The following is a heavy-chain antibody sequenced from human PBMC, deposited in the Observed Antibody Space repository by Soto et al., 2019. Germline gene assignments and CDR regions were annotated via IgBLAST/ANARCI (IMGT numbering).Heavy chain of an antibody. D-gene: IGHD4-17*01. Sequence: EVQLVETGGGLIQPGGSLRLSCAASGFTVSSNYMSWVRQAPGKGLEWVSVIYSGGSTYYEDSVKGRFTISRDTSKNTLYLQMNSLRAADPAVYYCASGAEEAEYFQHWGQGTLVTVSS. J-gene: IGHJ1*01. CDR1: GFTVSSNY. CDR3: ASGAEEAEYFQH. V-gene: IGHV3-53*02. CDR2: IYSGGST.